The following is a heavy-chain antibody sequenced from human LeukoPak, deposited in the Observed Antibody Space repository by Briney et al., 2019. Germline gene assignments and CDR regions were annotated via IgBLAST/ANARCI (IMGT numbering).Heavy chain of an antibody. CDR3: ARGDRAVGDALDI. Sequence: PGGSLRLSCAASGFTFSDHYMDWVRQAPGKGLEWFGRIRNKAESYTTEYAASVKGRFTISRDDSKNSLYLKMNSLKTEAPAVYYCARGDRAVGDALDIWGQGTMVPVS. J-gene: IGHJ3*02. D-gene: IGHD6-13*01. V-gene: IGHV3-72*01. CDR2: IRNKAESYTT. CDR1: GFTFSDHY.